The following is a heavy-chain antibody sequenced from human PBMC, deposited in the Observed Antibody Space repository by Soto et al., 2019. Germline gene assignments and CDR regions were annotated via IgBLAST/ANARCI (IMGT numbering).Heavy chain of an antibody. CDR3: AKTKYSSGWDNKYYFDY. J-gene: IGHJ4*02. CDR2: ISYDGSNK. V-gene: IGHV3-30*18. CDR1: GFTFSSYG. D-gene: IGHD6-19*01. Sequence: GGSLRLSCAASGFTFSSYGMHWVCQAPGKGLEWVAVISYDGSNKYYADSVKGRFTISRDNSKNTLYLQMNSLRAEDTAVYYCAKTKYSSGWDNKYYFDYWGQGTLVTVSS.